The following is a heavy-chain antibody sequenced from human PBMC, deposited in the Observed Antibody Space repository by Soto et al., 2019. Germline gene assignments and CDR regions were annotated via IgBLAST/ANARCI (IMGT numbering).Heavy chain of an antibody. D-gene: IGHD1-26*01. CDR2: ISYDGSNK. CDR1: GFTFSSYG. CDR3: AKDPHSGSYPGPFDY. V-gene: IGHV3-30*18. J-gene: IGHJ4*02. Sequence: GGSLRLSCAASGFTFSSYGTHWVRQAPGKGLEWVAVISYDGSNKYYADSVKGRFTISRDNSKNTLYLQMNSLRAEDTAVYYCAKDPHSGSYPGPFDYWGQGTLVTVSS.